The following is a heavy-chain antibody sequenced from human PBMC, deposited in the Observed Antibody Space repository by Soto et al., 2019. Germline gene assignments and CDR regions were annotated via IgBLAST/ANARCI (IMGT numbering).Heavy chain of an antibody. CDR1: GGSFSGYY. V-gene: IGHV4-34*01. J-gene: IGHJ4*02. CDR2: INHSGST. D-gene: IGHD5-18*01. CDR3: ARVQIIHSVDTPMVRYFSMDY. Sequence: SETLSLTCAVYGGSFSGYYWSWIRQPPGKGLEWIGEINHSGSTNYNPSLKSRVTIAVDTSKNQFSLKLTSVTAADTAVYYCARVQIIHSVDTPMVRYFSMDYWGQGTLVTVSS.